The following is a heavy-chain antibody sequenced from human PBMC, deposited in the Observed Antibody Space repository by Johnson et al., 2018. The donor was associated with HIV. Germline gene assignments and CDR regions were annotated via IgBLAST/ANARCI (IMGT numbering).Heavy chain of an antibody. CDR3: ARDAVATTGLFTAFDI. V-gene: IGHV3-66*01. J-gene: IGHJ3*02. CDR1: GFTVSSNY. D-gene: IGHD2-15*01. CDR2: LYSGGST. Sequence: VQLVESGGGVVRPGGSLRLSCAASGFTVSSNYMSWVRQAPGKGLEWVSVLYSGGSTYYADSVRGRLNISSDNYKNTLYLQMNSLIAEDTAVYYCARDAVATTGLFTAFDIWGQGTMVTVSS.